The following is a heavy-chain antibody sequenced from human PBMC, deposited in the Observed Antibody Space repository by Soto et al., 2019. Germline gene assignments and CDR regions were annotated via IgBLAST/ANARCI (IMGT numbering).Heavy chain of an antibody. Sequence: GASVKVSCKASGYTFTSYYMHWVRQAPGQGLEWMGIINPSGGSTRYAQKLQGRVTMTTDTSTSTAYMELRSLRSDDTAVYYCARDVGNSGYDGGYYYYYGMDVWGQGTTVTVSS. CDR2: INPSGGST. CDR1: GYTFTSYY. CDR3: ARDVGNSGYDGGYYYYYGMDV. D-gene: IGHD5-12*01. J-gene: IGHJ6*02. V-gene: IGHV1-46*01.